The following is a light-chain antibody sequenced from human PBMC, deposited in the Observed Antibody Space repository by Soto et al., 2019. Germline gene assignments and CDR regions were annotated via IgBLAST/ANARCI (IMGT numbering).Light chain of an antibody. Sequence: DIVMTQSPDSLAVSLGERATINYKSSQSVLYSSNNKNYLAWYQQKPGQPPKLLIYWASTRESGVPDRFSGSGSGTDFTLTISSLQAEDVAVYYCQQYYPTPPLTFGGGTKVEIK. CDR3: QQYYPTPPLT. V-gene: IGKV4-1*01. CDR2: WAS. CDR1: QSVLYSSNNKNY. J-gene: IGKJ4*01.